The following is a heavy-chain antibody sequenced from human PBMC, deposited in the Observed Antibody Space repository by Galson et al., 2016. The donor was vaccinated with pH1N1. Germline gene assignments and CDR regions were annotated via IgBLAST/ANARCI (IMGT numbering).Heavy chain of an antibody. V-gene: IGHV3-9*01. CDR1: GFTFDDYA. CDR2: ISWNSGNI. D-gene: IGHD4-17*01. CDR3: AKGDYGDYVGYFDL. J-gene: IGHJ2*01. Sequence: SLRLSCAASGFTFDDYAMHWVRQAPGKGLEWVSGISWNSGNIGYADSVEGRFTISRDNAKNSLYLQMNSLRAEDTALYYCAKGDYGDYVGYFDLWGRGTLVTVSS.